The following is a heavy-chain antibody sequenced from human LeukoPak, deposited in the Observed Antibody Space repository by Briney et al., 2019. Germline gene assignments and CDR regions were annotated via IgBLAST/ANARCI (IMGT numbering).Heavy chain of an antibody. D-gene: IGHD4-17*01. CDR2: IYYSGPT. Sequence: WXXXPPGKGLEWIGIIYYSGPTYYTPSLKSRVAISVDTSKNQFSLKLSSVTAADTAVYYCARHYGPWGQGTLVTVSS. V-gene: IGHV4-39*01. CDR3: ARHYGP. J-gene: IGHJ5*02.